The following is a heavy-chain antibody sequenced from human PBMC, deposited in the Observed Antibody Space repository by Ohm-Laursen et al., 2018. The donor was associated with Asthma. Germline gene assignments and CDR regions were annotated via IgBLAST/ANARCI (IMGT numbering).Heavy chain of an antibody. D-gene: IGHD6-19*01. J-gene: IGHJ4*02. CDR2: IWYDGSNK. V-gene: IGHV3-33*08. CDR3: ASTEGIAVAGTIDY. Sequence: SLRLSCAASRFTFSSYAMSWVRQAPGKGLEWVAVIWYDGSNKYYADSVKGRFTISRDNSKNTLYLQMNSLRAEDTAVYYCASTEGIAVAGTIDYWGQGTLVTVSS. CDR1: RFTFSSYA.